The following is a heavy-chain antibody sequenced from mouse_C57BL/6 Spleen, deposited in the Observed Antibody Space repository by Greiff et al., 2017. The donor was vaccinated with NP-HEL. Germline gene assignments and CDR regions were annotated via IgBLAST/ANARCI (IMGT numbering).Heavy chain of an antibody. Sequence: VQLKESGPELVKPGASVKISCKASGYSFTGYYMNWVKQSPEKSLEWIGEINPSTGGTTYNQKFKAKATLTVDKSSSTAYMQLKSLTSEDSAVYYCARSDTTGLFDYWGQGTTLTVSS. CDR1: GYSFTGYY. V-gene: IGHV1-42*01. CDR3: ARSDTTGLFDY. CDR2: INPSTGGT. D-gene: IGHD1-1*01. J-gene: IGHJ2*01.